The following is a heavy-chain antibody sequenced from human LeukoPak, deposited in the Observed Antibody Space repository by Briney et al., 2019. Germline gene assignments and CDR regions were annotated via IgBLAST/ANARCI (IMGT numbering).Heavy chain of an antibody. J-gene: IGHJ4*02. V-gene: IGHV4-59*08. CDR3: ASGYSSGWYSW. D-gene: IGHD6-19*01. Sequence: ETLSLTCAVSGGSISSYYWSWIRQPPGKGLEWIGYIYYSGSTNYNPSLKSRVIISVDTSKNQFSLKVSSVTAADTAVYYCASGYSSGWYSWWGQGTLVTVSS. CDR1: GGSISSYY. CDR2: IYYSGST.